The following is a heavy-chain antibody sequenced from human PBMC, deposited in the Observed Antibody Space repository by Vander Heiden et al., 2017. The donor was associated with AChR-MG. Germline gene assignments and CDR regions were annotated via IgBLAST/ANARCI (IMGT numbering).Heavy chain of an antibody. D-gene: IGHD2-2*01. V-gene: IGHV3-23*01. CDR1: GFTFSSYA. CDR2: ISGSGGST. J-gene: IGHJ4*02. CDR3: AKVPRYCRSTSCYFVDY. Sequence: EVQLLESGGGLVQPGGSLRLSCAASGFTFSSYAMSWVRQAPGKGLGWVSAISGSGGSTYYEDYVKGRFTISRDNTKNTLYLQMNSLRAEDTAVYYCAKVPRYCRSTSCYFVDYWGQGTLVTVSS.